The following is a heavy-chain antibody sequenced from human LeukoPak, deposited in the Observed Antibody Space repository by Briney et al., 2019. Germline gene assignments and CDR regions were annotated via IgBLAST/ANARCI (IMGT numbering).Heavy chain of an antibody. CDR1: GGSISSSSYH. V-gene: IGHV4-39*07. Sequence: SETLSLTCTVSGGSISSSSYHWGWIRQPPGKGLEWIGSIYYSGSTYYNPSLKSRVTISVDTSKNQFSLKLSSVTAADTAVYYCARRTGYCSSTSCYINGDAFDIWGQGTMVTVSS. CDR2: IYYSGST. D-gene: IGHD2-2*02. CDR3: ARRTGYCSSTSCYINGDAFDI. J-gene: IGHJ3*02.